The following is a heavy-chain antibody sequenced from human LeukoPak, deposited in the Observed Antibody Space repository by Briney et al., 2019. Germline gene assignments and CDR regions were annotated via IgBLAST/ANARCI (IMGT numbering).Heavy chain of an antibody. V-gene: IGHV3-30*18. CDR1: GFSFSSYG. Sequence: GGSLRLSCAASGFSFSSYGMHWVRQAPGKGLEWVAGLSYDGGNKYYADSLKGRFTISKDNSKNTLYLQMNGLREDDTAVYYCAKDQYSSNVFDLDYWGQGTQVTVSS. D-gene: IGHD6-19*01. J-gene: IGHJ4*02. CDR3: AKDQYSSNVFDLDY. CDR2: LSYDGGNK.